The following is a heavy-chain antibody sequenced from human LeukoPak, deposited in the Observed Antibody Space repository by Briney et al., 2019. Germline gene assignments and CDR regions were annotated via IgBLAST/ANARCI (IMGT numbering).Heavy chain of an antibody. J-gene: IGHJ4*02. CDR3: ARDLAGSIDY. CDR2: ISNDGRTT. Sequence: PGGSLRLSCAASGFTFSRFLMHWVRQAPGKGLVWVSLISNDGRTTRYADSVKARFTISRDNAKNTLYLEINSLRAEDTAVYYCARDLAGSIDYWGQGTLVTVSS. V-gene: IGHV3-74*01. D-gene: IGHD6-19*01. CDR1: GFTFSRFL.